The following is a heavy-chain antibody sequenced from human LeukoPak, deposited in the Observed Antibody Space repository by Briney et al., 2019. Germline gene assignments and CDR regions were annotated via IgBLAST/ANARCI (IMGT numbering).Heavy chain of an antibody. CDR2: ISGSGGRT. J-gene: IGHJ4*02. V-gene: IGHV3-23*01. D-gene: IGHD4-17*01. Sequence: GGSLRLSCAASGFTFSRYGMSWVRQAPGKGLEWVSAISGSGGRTCYADSVKGRFTISRDNPKNTLCLQMNSLRAEDTAVYYCAKEIWPTVTTPGHTHFDYWGQGTLVTVSS. CDR3: AKEIWPTVTTPGHTHFDY. CDR1: GFTFSRYG.